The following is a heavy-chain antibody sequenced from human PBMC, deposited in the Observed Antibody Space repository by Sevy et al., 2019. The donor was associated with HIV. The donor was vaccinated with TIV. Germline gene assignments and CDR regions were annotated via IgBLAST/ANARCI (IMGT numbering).Heavy chain of an antibody. D-gene: IGHD4-17*01. CDR1: GYTFTSYG. CDR2: ISAYNGNT. Sequence: ASVKVSCKASGYTFTSYGISWVRQAPGQGLEWMGWISAYNGNTNYAQKLQGRVTMTTDTSTSTAYMELRSLSSDDTAVYYCARELSTVNTGRLFDYWGQGTLVTVSS. J-gene: IGHJ4*02. CDR3: ARELSTVNTGRLFDY. V-gene: IGHV1-18*01.